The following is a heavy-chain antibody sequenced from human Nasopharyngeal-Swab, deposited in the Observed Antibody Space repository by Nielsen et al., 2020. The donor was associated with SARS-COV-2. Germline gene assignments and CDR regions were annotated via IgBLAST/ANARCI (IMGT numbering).Heavy chain of an antibody. V-gene: IGHV4-34*01. CDR1: GGSFRDYY. J-gene: IGHJ6*02. Sequence: SETLSLTCAVYGGSFRDYYWSWIRQPPGKGLEWIGEINHSGSINYNSSLKSRVTISVDTSKNQFSLKLSSVTAADTAVYYCARGLTLTYYYGMDVWGQGTTVTVSS. D-gene: IGHD3-9*01. CDR3: ARGLTLTYYYGMDV. CDR2: INHSGSI.